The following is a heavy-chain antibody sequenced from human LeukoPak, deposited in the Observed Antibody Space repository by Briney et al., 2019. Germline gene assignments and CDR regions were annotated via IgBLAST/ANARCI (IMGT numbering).Heavy chain of an antibody. CDR2: ISGGGDTT. CDR3: AKGVRRSSDYSSPVDY. D-gene: IGHD3-22*01. J-gene: IGHJ4*02. CDR1: GFSFSNYA. V-gene: IGHV3-23*01. Sequence: PGGSLRLSCVASGFSFSNYAMSWVRQAPGTGLESVSAISGGGDTTYTADSVKGRFTISRDNSKNTIYLEMNTLTVEDTAVYYCAKGVRRSSDYSSPVDYWGQGTLVTVSS.